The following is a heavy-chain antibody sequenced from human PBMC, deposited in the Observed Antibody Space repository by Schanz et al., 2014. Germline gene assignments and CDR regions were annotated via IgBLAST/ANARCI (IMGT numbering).Heavy chain of an antibody. V-gene: IGHV3-74*02. J-gene: IGHJ6*03. CDR2: INSDGTTT. CDR1: GFTFSTYW. Sequence: EVQVVESGGGLVQPGGSLRLSCAASGFTFSTYWMHWVRQAPGKGLVWVSHINSDGTTTTYADSVKGRFTISRDNAENTLYLQMNSLRAEDTAVYYCARPSDSSWYMDVWGKGTTVTVS. CDR3: ARPSDSSWYMDV. D-gene: IGHD2-21*02.